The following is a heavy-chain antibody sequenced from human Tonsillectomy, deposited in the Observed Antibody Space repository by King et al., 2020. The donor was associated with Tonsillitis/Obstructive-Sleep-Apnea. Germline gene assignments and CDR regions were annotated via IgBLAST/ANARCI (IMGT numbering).Heavy chain of an antibody. V-gene: IGHV5-10-1*01. Sequence: QLVQSGAEVKKPGESLRISCKASGYSFTSYWISWVRQMPGKGLEWMGRSDPSDSYTNSSPSFQGHVTISADRSITTADLQWSSLKASDTALYYCARHSGSSSHGAFDIWGQGTMVTVSS. J-gene: IGHJ3*02. CDR3: ARHSGSSSHGAFDI. CDR2: SDPSDSYT. D-gene: IGHD1-26*01. CDR1: GYSFTSYW.